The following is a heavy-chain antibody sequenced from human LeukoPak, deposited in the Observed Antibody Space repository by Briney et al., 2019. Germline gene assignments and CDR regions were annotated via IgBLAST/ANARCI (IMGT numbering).Heavy chain of an antibody. V-gene: IGHV3-23*01. CDR3: AKALKYSSSSVFDY. CDR2: ISSIGDST. CDR1: RFTFSSYG. Sequence: PGGSLILSCACSRFTFSSYGMSWVRQAPGKGLEWVSAISSIGDSTYYADSVKGRFTISRDNSNNTLYLQMNSLRAEDTAVYYCAKALKYSSSSVFDYWGRGTLVTVSS. D-gene: IGHD6-6*01. J-gene: IGHJ4*02.